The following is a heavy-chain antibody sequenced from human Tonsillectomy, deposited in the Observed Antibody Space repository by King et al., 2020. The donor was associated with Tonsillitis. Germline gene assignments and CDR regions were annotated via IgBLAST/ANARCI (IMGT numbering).Heavy chain of an antibody. D-gene: IGHD1-1*01. J-gene: IGHJ6*03. CDR2: ISYSGNT. Sequence: QLQESGPGLVRPSQTLSLTCTVSGGSINSAGYYWSWIRQHPGKGLEWIGYISYSGNTFYNPSLKSRLTISLDTSKNQFSLKVSSVNAADTAVYYCASTTPPYYYYYMDVWGKGTTVTVSS. CDR1: GGSINSAGYY. V-gene: IGHV4-31*03. CDR3: ASTTPPYYYYYMDV.